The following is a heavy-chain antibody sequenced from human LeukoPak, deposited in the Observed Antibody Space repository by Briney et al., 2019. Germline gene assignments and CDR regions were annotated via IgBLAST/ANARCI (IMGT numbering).Heavy chain of an antibody. V-gene: IGHV3-7*01. CDR2: IKEDGGEK. Sequence: PGGSLRLSCAASGFTFSNYWMNWVRQAAGKGLEWVANIKEDGGEKIYVDSVKGRFTISRDNSKNSLYLQINNLRAEDTAVYYCTRNRGTDYWGQGTLVTVSS. D-gene: IGHD1-1*01. CDR1: GFTFSNYW. CDR3: TRNRGTDY. J-gene: IGHJ4*02.